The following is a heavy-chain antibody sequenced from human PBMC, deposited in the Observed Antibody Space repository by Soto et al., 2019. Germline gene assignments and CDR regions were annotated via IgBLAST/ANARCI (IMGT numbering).Heavy chain of an antibody. D-gene: IGHD6-19*01. CDR3: ARDIRDSSGWYGGDYYYDGMDV. J-gene: IGHJ6*02. Sequence: QVQLVESGGGVVQPGRSLRLSCAASGFTFSSYGMHWVRQAPGKGLEWVAVIWYDGSNKYYADSVKGRFTISRDNSKNTLYLQMTSLRAEDTGVYYCARDIRDSSGWYGGDYYYDGMDVWGQGTTVTVSS. CDR1: GFTFSSYG. CDR2: IWYDGSNK. V-gene: IGHV3-33*01.